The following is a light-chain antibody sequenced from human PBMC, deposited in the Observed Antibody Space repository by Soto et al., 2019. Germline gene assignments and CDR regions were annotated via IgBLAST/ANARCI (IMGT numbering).Light chain of an antibody. CDR3: QSYDSGLPDSYV. J-gene: IGLJ1*01. CDR1: SSNIGAGFG. CDR2: SNV. Sequence: QSVLTQPPSVSGAPGQTVTISCTGSSSNIGAGFGVHWYQHLPGTTPKLLIHSNVNRPSGVSARFSGSKSGASASLVISGLQPEDEGDYFCQSYDSGLPDSYVFGPGTKLTVL. V-gene: IGLV1-40*01.